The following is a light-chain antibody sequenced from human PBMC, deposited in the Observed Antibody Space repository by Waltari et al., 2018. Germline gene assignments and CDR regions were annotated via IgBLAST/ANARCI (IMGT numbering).Light chain of an antibody. CDR3: LHLDNARSEFT. V-gene: IGKV1-9*01. Sequence: DIQLTQSPSFLSASVGDRVTITCRASQGISSYLAWYQEKPGKAPELLIYGVSTLQIGGPSRFSGSGSETEFTLTVSSLQPEDFATYYCLHLDNARSEFTFGGGTKVEIK. CDR2: GVS. J-gene: IGKJ4*01. CDR1: QGISSY.